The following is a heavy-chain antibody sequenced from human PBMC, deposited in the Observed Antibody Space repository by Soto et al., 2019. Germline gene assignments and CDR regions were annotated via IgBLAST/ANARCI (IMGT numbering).Heavy chain of an antibody. Sequence: PSETLPLTSPVSGGSISSSSYYWGWIRQPPGKGLEWIGSIYYSGSTYYNPSLRSRVTISVDTSKNQFSLKLTSVTVADTALDYCARQGFGATHALVAVWGKGPPAPVSP. CDR1: GGSISSSSYY. V-gene: IGHV4-39*01. CDR3: ARQGFGATHALVAV. CDR2: IYYSGST. J-gene: IGHJ6*04. D-gene: IGHD3-10*01.